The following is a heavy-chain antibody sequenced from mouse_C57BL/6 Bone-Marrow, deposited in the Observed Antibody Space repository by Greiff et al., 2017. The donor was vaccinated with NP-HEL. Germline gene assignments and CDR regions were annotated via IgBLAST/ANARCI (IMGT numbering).Heavy chain of an antibody. CDR3: ARSPYGNYPFYYAMDY. D-gene: IGHD2-1*01. J-gene: IGHJ4*01. Sequence: DVQLQESGPELVKPGDSVKISCKASGYSFTGYFMNWVMQSHGKSLEWIGRINPYNGDTFYNQKFKGKATLTVDKSSSTAHMELRSLTSEDSAVYYCARSPYGNYPFYYAMDYWGQGTSVTVSS. CDR2: INPYNGDT. V-gene: IGHV1-20*01. CDR1: GYSFTGYF.